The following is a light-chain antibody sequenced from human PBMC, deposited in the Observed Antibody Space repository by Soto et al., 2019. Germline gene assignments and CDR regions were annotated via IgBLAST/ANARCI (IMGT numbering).Light chain of an antibody. J-gene: IGLJ2*01. Sequence: QSALTQPPSASGSPGQSVTISCTGTSSDVGGYNYVSWYQHHPGKAPKLMIYEVSKRPSGVPDRFSGSKSGNTASLTVSGLQDEDEADYYCSSYAGSDNLVFGGGTQLTVL. V-gene: IGLV2-8*01. CDR2: EVS. CDR1: SSDVGGYNY. CDR3: SSYAGSDNLV.